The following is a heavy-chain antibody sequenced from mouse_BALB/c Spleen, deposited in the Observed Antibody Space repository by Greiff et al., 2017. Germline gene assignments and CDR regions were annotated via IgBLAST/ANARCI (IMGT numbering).Heavy chain of an antibody. CDR1: GFSLTSYG. Sequence: VQLQESGPGLVQPSQSLSITCTASGFSLTSYGVHWVRQSPGKGLEWLGVIWSGGSTDYNAAFISRLSISKDNSKSQVFFKMNSLQANDTAIYYCASLLLLAYWGQGTLVTVSA. CDR3: ASLLLLAY. V-gene: IGHV2-2*02. J-gene: IGHJ3*01. CDR2: IWSGGST. D-gene: IGHD1-1*01.